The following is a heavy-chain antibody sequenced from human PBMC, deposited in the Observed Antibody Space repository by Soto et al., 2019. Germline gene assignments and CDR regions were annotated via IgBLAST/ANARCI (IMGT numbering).Heavy chain of an antibody. CDR3: TRDLSGGTDAFEI. Sequence: EVQLVESGGGLVQPGGSLRLSCAASRFTVSSNYMSWVRQAPGKGLEWVSVIYSGGSTYYADSVKGRFTISRDNSKNTLYLQMNSLRADDTAVYYCTRDLSGGTDAFEIWGQGTMVTVSS. D-gene: IGHD2-15*01. CDR2: IYSGGST. V-gene: IGHV3-66*01. CDR1: RFTVSSNY. J-gene: IGHJ3*02.